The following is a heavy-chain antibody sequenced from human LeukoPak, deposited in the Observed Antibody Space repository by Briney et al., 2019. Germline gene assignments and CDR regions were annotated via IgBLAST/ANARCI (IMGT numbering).Heavy chain of an antibody. J-gene: IGHJ6*02. Sequence: GGSLRLSCAASGFTFSSYAMSWVRQAPGRGLEWVSVIYCAGSTYYVDSVKGRFTISRDTSKNTLYLLMNSLRAEDTAVYFCARSKPPAVKDYYGLDVWGQGTTVTV. CDR3: ARSKPPAVKDYYGLDV. V-gene: IGHV3-66*01. D-gene: IGHD6-13*01. CDR1: GFTFSSYA. CDR2: IYCAGST.